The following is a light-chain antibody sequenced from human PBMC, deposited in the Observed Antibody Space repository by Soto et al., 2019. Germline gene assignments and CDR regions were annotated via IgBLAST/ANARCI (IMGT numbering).Light chain of an antibody. V-gene: IGKV3-11*01. J-gene: IGKJ4*01. CDR2: DAS. Sequence: PAPRSLPPEPRATLSCRATRSVNGSLGGYQHNPGQAPRLLMYDASNRATGIPARFSGSGSGTDFTLTISSLESEDFAVYYCQQRSNWPLTFGGGTKVEIK. CDR1: RSVNGS. CDR3: QQRSNWPLT.